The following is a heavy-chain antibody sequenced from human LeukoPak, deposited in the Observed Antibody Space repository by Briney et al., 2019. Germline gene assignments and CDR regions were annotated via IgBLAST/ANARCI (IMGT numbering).Heavy chain of an antibody. Sequence: SETLSLTCTVPGGSISSYYWSWIRRPPGKGLEWIGYIYYSGSTNYNPSLKSRLNISVDTSKNQFSLNLSSVTAADTAVYYCARGGATAATIYSYWGQGTLVTVSS. CDR2: IYYSGST. J-gene: IGHJ4*02. V-gene: IGHV4-59*01. CDR3: ARGGATAATIYSY. D-gene: IGHD5-12*01. CDR1: GGSISSYY.